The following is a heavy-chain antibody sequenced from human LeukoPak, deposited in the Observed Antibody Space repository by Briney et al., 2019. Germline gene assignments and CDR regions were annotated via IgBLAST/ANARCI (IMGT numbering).Heavy chain of an antibody. CDR1: GFPFPPFW. J-gene: IGHJ4*02. D-gene: IGHD3-22*01. CDR2: MNRDGSEV. V-gene: IGHV3-7*04. CDR3: ARGIDEWLYLYY. Sequence: GGPRRLPCAPSGFPFPPFWLTWVGQAPGKEPKFVATMNRDGSEVAYGDSVRDRFTISRDNGKNSLYLQMYSLRAEDTAVYYCARGIDEWLYLYYWGQGALVTVSS.